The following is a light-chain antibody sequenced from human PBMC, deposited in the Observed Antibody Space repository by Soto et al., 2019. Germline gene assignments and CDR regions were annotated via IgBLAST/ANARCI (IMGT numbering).Light chain of an antibody. Sequence: EIVLTQSPATLSLSPGERVTLSCRASQSVSNSLAWYQQKPGQPPRLLIYDVSNRATGIPARFSGSGSGTDFTLTITNLEPEDFAVYFCHQRYNWPRVTFGQGTQLEIK. CDR1: QSVSNS. CDR3: HQRYNWPRVT. J-gene: IGKJ5*01. V-gene: IGKV3-11*01. CDR2: DVS.